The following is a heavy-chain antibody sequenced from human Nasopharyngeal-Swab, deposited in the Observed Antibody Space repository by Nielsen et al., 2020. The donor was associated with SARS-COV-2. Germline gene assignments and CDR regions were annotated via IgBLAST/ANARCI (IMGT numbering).Heavy chain of an antibody. J-gene: IGHJ4*02. CDR1: EFTFSSYW. CDR2: IKQDGSEK. D-gene: IGHD3-22*01. Sequence: GESLKISCAASEFTFSSYWMSWVRQAPGKGLEWVANIKQDGSEKYYVDSVKGRFTISRDNAKNSLYLQMNSLRAEDTAVYYCARDRGGNYYDSSGYYSHWGQGTLVTVSS. V-gene: IGHV3-7*01. CDR3: ARDRGGNYYDSSGYYSH.